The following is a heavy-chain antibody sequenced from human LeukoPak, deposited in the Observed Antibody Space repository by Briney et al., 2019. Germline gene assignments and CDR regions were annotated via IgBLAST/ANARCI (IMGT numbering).Heavy chain of an antibody. CDR2: ISSSSSYI. D-gene: IGHD1-14*01. V-gene: IGHV3-21*01. CDR3: ARGSKTTPNNWFDP. Sequence: GGSLRLSCAASGYTFSSCSMNWVRQAPGKGLEWVSSISSSSSYIYYADSVKGRFTISRDNAKNSLYLQMNSLRAEDTAVYYCARGSKTTPNNWFDPWGQGTLVTVSS. J-gene: IGHJ5*02. CDR1: GYTFSSCS.